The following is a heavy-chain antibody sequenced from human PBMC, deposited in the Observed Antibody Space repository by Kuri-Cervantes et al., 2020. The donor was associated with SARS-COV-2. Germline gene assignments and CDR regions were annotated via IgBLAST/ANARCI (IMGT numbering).Heavy chain of an antibody. CDR1: GFTFSSYA. D-gene: IGHD2-2*01. V-gene: IGHV3-23*01. Sequence: GGSLRLSCAASGFTFSSYAMSWVRQAPGKGLEWVSAISGSGGSTYYADSVKGRFTISRDNSKNTLYLQMNSLRAEDTAVYYCAKGDYCSSTSCYSHYYYYGMDVWGQGTTVTVSS. CDR2: ISGSGGST. J-gene: IGHJ6*02. CDR3: AKGDYCSSTSCYSHYYYYGMDV.